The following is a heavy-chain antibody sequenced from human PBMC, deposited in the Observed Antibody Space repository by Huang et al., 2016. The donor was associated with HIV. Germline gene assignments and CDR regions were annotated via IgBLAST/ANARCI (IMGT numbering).Heavy chain of an antibody. CDR2: INPGNGNT. CDR1: GYSFTTYA. V-gene: IGHV1-3*01. Sequence: QVQLVQSGAEVKKPGASVKVSCKASGYSFTTYALHWVRQAPGHRLEWMGGINPGNGNTNYSQKFQGRVTINRDTSASTVYMEVSSLTFEDTAVYYCAREFVIFGAPLWPAYWGQGTLISVSS. J-gene: IGHJ4*02. D-gene: IGHD2-21*01. CDR3: AREFVIFGAPLWPAY.